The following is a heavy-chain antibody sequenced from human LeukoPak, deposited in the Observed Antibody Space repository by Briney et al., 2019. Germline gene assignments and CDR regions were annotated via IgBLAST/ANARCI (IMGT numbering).Heavy chain of an antibody. CDR3: ARHTRVWKPTPLSYDILTGYYYYYGMDV. CDR2: INYSGTT. V-gene: IGHV4-61*05. J-gene: IGHJ6*02. Sequence: SGTLSLSCTVSGVSLSSSSYCWGCIRPPPGKGLEWTSYINYSGTTNSNPSLNSRATTSVDSTNNQFLLKQSSVTAADTGVYYCARHTRVWKPTPLSYDILTGYYYYYGMDVWGQGTTVTVSS. CDR1: GVSLSSSSYC. D-gene: IGHD3-9*01.